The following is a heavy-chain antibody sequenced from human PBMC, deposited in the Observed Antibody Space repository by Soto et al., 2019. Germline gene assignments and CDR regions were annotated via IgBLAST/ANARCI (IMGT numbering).Heavy chain of an antibody. J-gene: IGHJ6*02. D-gene: IGHD2-15*01. CDR2: IIPIFGTA. CDR3: ASYSPTVSHTYYYYGMDV. Sequence: QVQLVQSGAEVKKPGSSVKVSCKASGGTFSSYAISWVRQAPGQGLEWMRGIIPIFGTANYAQKFQGRVTITADESTSTAYMELSSLRSEETAVYYCASYSPTVSHTYYYYGMDVWGQGTTVTVSS. CDR1: GGTFSSYA. V-gene: IGHV1-69*12.